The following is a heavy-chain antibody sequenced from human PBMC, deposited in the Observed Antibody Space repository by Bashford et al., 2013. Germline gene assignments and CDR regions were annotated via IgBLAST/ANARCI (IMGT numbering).Heavy chain of an antibody. CDR1: GGSMSSYY. J-gene: IGHJ4*02. D-gene: IGHD3-22*01. V-gene: IGHV4-59*01. Sequence: SETLSLTCTVSGGSMSSYYWGWIRQPPGKGLEWIAYIYYSGTTNYNASLKSRVTISVDTSKTHFSLDLTSVTAADSAIYYCARDPDHDSSGYSFQYWSQGTLVTVSS. CDR2: IYYSGTT. CDR3: ARDPDHDSSGYSFQY.